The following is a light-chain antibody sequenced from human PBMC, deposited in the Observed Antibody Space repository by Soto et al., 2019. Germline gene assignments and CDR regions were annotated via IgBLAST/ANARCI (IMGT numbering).Light chain of an antibody. V-gene: IGKV3-15*01. Sequence: EIVMTQSPASLSVSPGDGATLSCRASQSVASNVAWYQQRPGQGPRLRIHVASTRAVGVPARFSGSGSGTDFTLTISSLQAEDVAVCYCQQYHNWPPPYTFGQGTKLQIK. CDR3: QQYHNWPPPYT. CDR1: QSVASN. J-gene: IGKJ2*01. CDR2: VAS.